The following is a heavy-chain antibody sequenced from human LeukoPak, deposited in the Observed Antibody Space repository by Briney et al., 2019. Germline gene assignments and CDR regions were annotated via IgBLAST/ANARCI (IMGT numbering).Heavy chain of an antibody. CDR3: ARGLRGYCSSTSCYRVYYFDY. J-gene: IGHJ4*02. V-gene: IGHV4-59*12. CDR1: GGSISSYY. D-gene: IGHD2-2*02. Sequence: PSETLSLTCTVSGGSISSYYWRWIRQPPGKGLEWIGYIYYSGSTHYNPSLKSRVTISVDTSKNQFSLKLSSVTAADTAVYYCARGLRGYCSSTSCYRVYYFDYWGQGTLVTVSS. CDR2: IYYSGST.